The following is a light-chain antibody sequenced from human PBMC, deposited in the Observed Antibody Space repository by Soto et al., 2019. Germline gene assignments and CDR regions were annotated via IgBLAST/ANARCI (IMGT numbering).Light chain of an antibody. CDR3: LLYYGGAQLV. J-gene: IGLJ3*02. CDR1: TGAVTSGYY. V-gene: IGLV7-43*01. CDR2: SIS. Sequence: QAVVTQEPSLTVSPGGTVTLTCASSTGAVTSGYYPNWFQQKPGQAPRALIYSISNKYSWTPARFSGSLLGGKAALTLSGVQPEDEAEYYCLLYYGGAQLVFGGGTKLTVL.